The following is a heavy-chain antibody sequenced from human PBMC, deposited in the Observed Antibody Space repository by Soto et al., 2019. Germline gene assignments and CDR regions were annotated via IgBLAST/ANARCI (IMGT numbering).Heavy chain of an antibody. D-gene: IGHD6-6*01. CDR3: ARDSYSSSSPAGY. CDR2: ISYDGSNK. V-gene: IGHV3-30-3*01. CDR1: GFTFSSYA. J-gene: IGHJ4*02. Sequence: GGSLRLSCAASGFTFSSYAMHWVRQAPGKGLEWVAVISYDGSNKYYADSVKGRFTISRDNSKNTLYLQMNSLRAEDTAVYYCARDSYSSSSPAGYWGQGTLVTVSS.